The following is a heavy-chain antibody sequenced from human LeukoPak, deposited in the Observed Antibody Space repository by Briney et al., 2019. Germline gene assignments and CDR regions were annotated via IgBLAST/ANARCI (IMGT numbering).Heavy chain of an antibody. V-gene: IGHV3-23*01. J-gene: IGHJ4*02. CDR1: GFTFSSYA. CDR2: ISGSGGST. D-gene: IGHD6-6*01. CDR3: AKDRRYSSSSGDFDY. Sequence: GGSVRLSCAASGFTFSSYAMSWVRQAPGKGLEWVSAISGSGGSTYYADSVKGRFTISRDNSKNTLYLQMNSLRAEDTAVYYCAKDRRYSSSSGDFDYWGQGTLVTVSS.